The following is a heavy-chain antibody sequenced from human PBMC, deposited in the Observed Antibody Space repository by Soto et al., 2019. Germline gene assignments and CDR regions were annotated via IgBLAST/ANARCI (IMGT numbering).Heavy chain of an antibody. CDR3: ALHLWNGIDY. D-gene: IGHD1-1*01. J-gene: IGHJ4*02. Sequence: QITLKESGPTLVKPTQTLTLTCTFSGFSLSTSGVGVGWIRQPPGKALEWLAIIYWDDEKRYSPSRKSRLTITKDTSNNQVVLTMTNMDPVDTATYYCALHLWNGIDYWGQGTLVTVSS. CDR2: IYWDDEK. V-gene: IGHV2-5*02. CDR1: GFSLSTSGVG.